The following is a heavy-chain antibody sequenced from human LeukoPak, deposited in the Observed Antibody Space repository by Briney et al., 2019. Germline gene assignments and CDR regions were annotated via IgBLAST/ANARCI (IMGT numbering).Heavy chain of an antibody. CDR3: ARDGGDLAGGALYYYYYMDV. V-gene: IGHV4-34*01. CDR1: GGSFSGYY. Sequence: PSETLSLTCAVYGGSFSGYYWSWIRQPPGKGLEWIGEINHSGSTNYNPSLKSRVTISVDTFKNQFSLKLSSVTAADTAVYYCARDGGDLAGGALYYYYYMDVWGKGTTVTISS. D-gene: IGHD2-21*02. J-gene: IGHJ6*03. CDR2: INHSGST.